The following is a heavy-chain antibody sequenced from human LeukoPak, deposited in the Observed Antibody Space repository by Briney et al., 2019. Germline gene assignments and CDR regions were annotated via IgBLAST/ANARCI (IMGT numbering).Heavy chain of an antibody. CDR2: ITSGSSHI. Sequence: GALRLSCAASGFTFSVYSMNWVRQAPGKGLEWVSLITSGSSHIFYADSVRGRFTISGDNAKNSLYLQMTSLSAEDTALYYCARVNYFDTTGYFDYWGQGTLVTVSS. J-gene: IGHJ4*02. D-gene: IGHD3-22*01. V-gene: IGHV3-21*01. CDR3: ARVNYFDTTGYFDY. CDR1: GFTFSVYS.